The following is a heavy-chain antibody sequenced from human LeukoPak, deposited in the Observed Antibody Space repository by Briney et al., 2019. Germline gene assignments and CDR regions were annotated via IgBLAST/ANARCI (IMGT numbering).Heavy chain of an antibody. D-gene: IGHD6-13*01. CDR3: ARRSSWSVYYYMDV. CDR2: INHSGST. J-gene: IGHJ6*03. V-gene: IGHV4-34*01. Sequence: SETLSLTCAVYGGSFSGYYWSWIRQPPGKGLEWIGEINHSGSTNYNPSLKSRVTISVDTSKNQFSLKLSSVTAADTAVYYCARRSSWSVYYYMDVWGKGTTVTVSS. CDR1: GGSFSGYY.